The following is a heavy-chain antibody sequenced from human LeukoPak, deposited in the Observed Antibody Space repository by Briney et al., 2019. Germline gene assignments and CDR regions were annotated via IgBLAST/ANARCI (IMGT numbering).Heavy chain of an antibody. CDR1: GASIRSGDYY. CDR2: IYDSGST. V-gene: IGHV4-30-4*01. CDR3: ARDCSGGSCYGAFDI. J-gene: IGHJ3*02. D-gene: IGHD2-15*01. Sequence: KASQTLSLTCTVSGASIRSGDYYWSWLRQPSGKGLEWIGYIYDSGSTYYNPSLKSRITISVDTSENRFSLKLSSVTATDTAVYYCARDCSGGSCYGAFDIWGQGTMVTVSS.